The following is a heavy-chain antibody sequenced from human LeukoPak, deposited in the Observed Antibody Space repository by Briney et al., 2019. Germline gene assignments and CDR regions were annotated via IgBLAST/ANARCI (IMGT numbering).Heavy chain of an antibody. V-gene: IGHV1-18*01. J-gene: IGHJ4*02. CDR3: ARDVRRNNSSHIDC. D-gene: IGHD6-13*01. CDR2: ISVYNGNT. CDR1: GYTFTSYG. Sequence: GASVKVSCKASGYTFTSYGITWVRQAPGQGLEWMGWISVYNGNTKYAQNLQGRVTMTTDTSTSTAYMELRSLRSDDTAVYYCARDVRRNNSSHIDCWGQGALVTVSS.